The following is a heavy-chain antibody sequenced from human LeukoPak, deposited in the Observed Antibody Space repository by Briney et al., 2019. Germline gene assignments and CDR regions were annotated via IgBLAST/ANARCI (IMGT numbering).Heavy chain of an antibody. D-gene: IGHD1-26*01. V-gene: IGHV3-30*04. CDR1: GFTFSSYA. Sequence: PGGSLRLSCAASGFTFSSYAMSWVRQAPGKGLEWVAAIAYDGSVKYYPDSVKGRLTIFRDNSKNTLYLQMNSLRAEDTAVYYCAKDRTVVGATSFDYWGLGTLVTVSS. CDR2: IAYDGSVK. CDR3: AKDRTVVGATSFDY. J-gene: IGHJ4*02.